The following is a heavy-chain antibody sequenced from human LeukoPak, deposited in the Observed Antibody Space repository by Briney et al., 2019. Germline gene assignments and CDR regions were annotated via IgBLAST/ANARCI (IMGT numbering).Heavy chain of an antibody. J-gene: IGHJ3*02. Sequence: PPETLSLTCSVSGYSISTSNYWAWIRQPPGRGLEWIGHIYHSGGIYYNPSLKSRVTMSVDTSRNQFSLKLSSVTAVDTAVYYCARKTTAGPTKAAFDIWGQGTMVAVST. V-gene: IGHV4-28*05. D-gene: IGHD2-21*02. CDR3: ARKTTAGPTKAAFDI. CDR2: IYHSGGI. CDR1: GYSISTSNY.